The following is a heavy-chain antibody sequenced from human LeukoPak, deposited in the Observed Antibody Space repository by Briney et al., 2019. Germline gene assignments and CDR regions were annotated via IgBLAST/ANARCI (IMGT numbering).Heavy chain of an antibody. CDR2: IRIKANNYAT. CDR1: GLTFSGSS. Sequence: SGGSLKLSCAASGLTFSGSSMHWVRQASGKGLEWVGRIRIKANNYATAYAASVKGRFTISRDDSKNTAYLQMNSLKTEDTAVCYCTRPRDDLLTDFDYWGQGTLVTVSS. CDR3: TRPRDDLLTDFDY. J-gene: IGHJ4*02. V-gene: IGHV3-73*01. D-gene: IGHD3-9*01.